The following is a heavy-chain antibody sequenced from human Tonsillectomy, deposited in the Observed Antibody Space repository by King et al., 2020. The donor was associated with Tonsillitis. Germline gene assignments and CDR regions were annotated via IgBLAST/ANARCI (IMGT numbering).Heavy chain of an antibody. CDR2: FYYSGST. D-gene: IGHD2-2*01. V-gene: IGHV4-59*01. CDR3: AREYCNSTSCYFFDY. Sequence: VQLQESGPGLVKPSETLSLTCTVSGGSINNNYWSWIRQAPGKGLEWIGFFYYSGSTRYNPSLQSRVTISGDTSKNQFSLKVTSVTAADTAVYYCAREYCNSTSCYFFDYWGQGILVTVSS. CDR1: GGSINNNY. J-gene: IGHJ4*02.